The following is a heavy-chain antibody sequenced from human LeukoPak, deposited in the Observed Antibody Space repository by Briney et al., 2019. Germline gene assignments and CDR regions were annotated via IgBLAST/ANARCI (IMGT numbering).Heavy chain of an antibody. V-gene: IGHV4-34*01. CDR1: GGSFSGYY. CDR2: INHSGST. J-gene: IGHJ4*02. CDR3: ARVYGDYSTAGIIDY. D-gene: IGHD4-17*01. Sequence: SETLSLTCAVYGGSFSGYYWSWIRQPPGKGLEWIGEINHSGSTNYNPSLKSRVTISVDTSKNQFSLKLSSVTAADTAVYYCARVYGDYSTAGIIDYWGQGTLVTVSS.